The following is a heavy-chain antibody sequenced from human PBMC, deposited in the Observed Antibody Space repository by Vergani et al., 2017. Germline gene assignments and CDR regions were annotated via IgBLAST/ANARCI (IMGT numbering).Heavy chain of an antibody. V-gene: IGHV3-30*03. Sequence: QVQLVESGGGVVQPGRSLRLSCAASGFTFSSYGMHWVRQAPGKGLEWVAVISYDGSNKYYADSVKGRFTISRDNSKNTLYLQMNSLRAEDTAVYYCARPYSSSWTYYYYYMDVWGKGTTVTVSS. CDR2: ISYDGSNK. CDR1: GFTFSSYG. J-gene: IGHJ6*03. D-gene: IGHD6-13*01. CDR3: ARPYSSSWTYYYYYMDV.